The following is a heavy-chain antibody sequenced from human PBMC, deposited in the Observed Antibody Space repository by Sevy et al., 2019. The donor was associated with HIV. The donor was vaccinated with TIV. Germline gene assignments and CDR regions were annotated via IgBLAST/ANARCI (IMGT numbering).Heavy chain of an antibody. CDR1: GFTFSSYA. Sequence: GGSLRLSCAASGFTFSSYAMSWVRQAPGKGLEWVSAISGSGGSTYYADSVKGRFTISGDNSKNTLYLQMNSLRAEDTAVYYCAKVASIFGVVIGSFDYWGQGTLVTVSS. CDR2: ISGSGGST. J-gene: IGHJ4*02. D-gene: IGHD3-3*01. V-gene: IGHV3-23*01. CDR3: AKVASIFGVVIGSFDY.